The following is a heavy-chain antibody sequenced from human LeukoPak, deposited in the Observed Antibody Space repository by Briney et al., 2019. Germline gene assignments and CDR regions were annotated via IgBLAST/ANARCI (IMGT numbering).Heavy chain of an antibody. CDR2: ISYDGSNK. CDR3: ARPDSSGYPYYYGMDV. V-gene: IGHV3-30*04. Sequence: HPGGSLRLSCAASGFTFSSYAMHWVRQAPGKGLEWVAVISYDGSNKYYADSVKGRFTISRDNSKNTLYLQMNSLRAEDTAVYYCARPDSSGYPYYYGMDVWGQGTTVTVSS. D-gene: IGHD3-22*01. CDR1: GFTFSSYA. J-gene: IGHJ6*02.